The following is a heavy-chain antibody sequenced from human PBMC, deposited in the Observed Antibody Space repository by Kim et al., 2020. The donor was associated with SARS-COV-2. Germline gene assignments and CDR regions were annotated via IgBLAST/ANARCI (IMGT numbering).Heavy chain of an antibody. Sequence: GETIYAQKFQGRVTMTEDTSTDTAYMELSSLRSEDTAVYYCATGGNNWNYWGQGTLVTVSS. CDR2: GET. V-gene: IGHV1-24*01. D-gene: IGHD1-20*01. J-gene: IGHJ4*02. CDR3: ATGGNNWNY.